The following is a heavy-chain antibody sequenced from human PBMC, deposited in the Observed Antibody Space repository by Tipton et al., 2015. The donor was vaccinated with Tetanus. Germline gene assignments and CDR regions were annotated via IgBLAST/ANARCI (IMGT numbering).Heavy chain of an antibody. CDR1: GDSVSGYY. V-gene: IGHV4-59*02. J-gene: IGHJ4*02. CDR3: AGVTAQRTELYFDH. Sequence: TLSLTCTVSGDSVSGYYWSWIRQPPGKGLEWIGYVYYTGSTNHNPSLKSRVTISMDRSKNQISLQLTSVTAADTAVYLCAGVTAQRTELYFDHWGQGTLVTVSS. CDR2: VYYTGST. D-gene: IGHD6-13*01.